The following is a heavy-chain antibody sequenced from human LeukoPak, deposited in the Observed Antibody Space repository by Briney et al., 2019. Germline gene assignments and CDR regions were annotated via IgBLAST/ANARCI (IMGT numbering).Heavy chain of an antibody. V-gene: IGHV1-2*02. J-gene: IGHJ5*02. CDR1: GYTFTGYY. D-gene: IGHD3-10*01. Sequence: GSVNDSCKASGYTFTGYYMHWVRQAPGQGLEWMGWINPNSGGTNYAQKFQGRVAMTRDKSIRTAYLQWRSLKASDTAMYYCARLSPISGLDPWGQGTLVTVSS. CDR3: ARLSPISGLDP. CDR2: INPNSGGT.